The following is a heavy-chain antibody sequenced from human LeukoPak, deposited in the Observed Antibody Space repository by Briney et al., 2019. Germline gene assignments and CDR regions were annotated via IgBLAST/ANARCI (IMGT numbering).Heavy chain of an antibody. Sequence: GGSLRLSCAASGFTFSSYSMNWVRQAPGKGLEWVSSISSSSSYIYYADSVKGRFTISRDNAKNSLYLQMNSLRAEDTAVYYCASLVVVYNWFDPWGQGTLVTVSS. V-gene: IGHV3-21*01. J-gene: IGHJ5*02. CDR1: GFTFSSYS. D-gene: IGHD2-2*01. CDR2: ISSSSSYI. CDR3: ASLVVVYNWFDP.